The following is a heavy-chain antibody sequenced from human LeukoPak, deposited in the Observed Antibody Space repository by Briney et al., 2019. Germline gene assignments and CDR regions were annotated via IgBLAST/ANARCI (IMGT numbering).Heavy chain of an antibody. CDR2: INPNSGGT. Sequence: GASVKVSCKASGYTFTGYYMHWVRQAPGQGLEWMGWINPNSGGTNYAQKFQGRVTMTRDTSISTAYMELSRLRSDDTAVYYCAREIQGVIVVVLAARVLFGFDPWGQGTLVTVSS. V-gene: IGHV1-2*02. J-gene: IGHJ5*02. CDR3: AREIQGVIVVVLAARVLFGFDP. D-gene: IGHD2-2*01. CDR1: GYTFTGYY.